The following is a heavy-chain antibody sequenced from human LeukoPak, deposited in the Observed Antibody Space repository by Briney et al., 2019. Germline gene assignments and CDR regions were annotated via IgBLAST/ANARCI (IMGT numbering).Heavy chain of an antibody. J-gene: IGHJ4*02. D-gene: IGHD3-3*01. CDR1: GGSSKDNY. CDR2: INHSGTT. Sequence: SETLSLTCAVYGGSSKDNYWSWTRQPPGKGLEWSGEINHSGTTNYNPSLKSRVTMSLDTSKNQLSLKLNSVTAADTAVYYCARVPLRFLEPFDNWGQGTLVTVSS. V-gene: IGHV4-34*01. CDR3: ARVPLRFLEPFDN.